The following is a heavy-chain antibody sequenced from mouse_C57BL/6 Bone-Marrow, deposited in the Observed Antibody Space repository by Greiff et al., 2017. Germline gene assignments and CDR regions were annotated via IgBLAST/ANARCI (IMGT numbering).Heavy chain of an antibody. CDR3: ARSNFCGSSYYYFYF. CDR2: INPGSGGT. D-gene: IGHD1-1*01. CDR1: GYAFTNYL. J-gene: IGHJ2*01. Sequence: VKLVESGAELVRPGTSVKVSCKASGYAFTNYLIGWVKQRPGQGLEWIGVINPGSGGTNYNEKFKGKATLTADKSSSTAYMQLSSLTSVDTAVYFGARSNFCGSSYYYFYFWGQGTTLTVSS. V-gene: IGHV1-54*01.